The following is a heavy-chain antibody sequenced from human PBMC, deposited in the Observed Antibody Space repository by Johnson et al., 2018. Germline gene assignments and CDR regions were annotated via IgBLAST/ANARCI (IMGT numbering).Heavy chain of an antibody. CDR1: GFIFDDYA. D-gene: IGHD3-22*01. J-gene: IGHJ6*02. CDR2: IRWHRGSI. Sequence: VQLVQSGGGLVQPGRSLRLSCAASGFIFDDYAMHWVRQAPGKGLEWVSGIRWHRGSIGYADSVKGRFTISRDNAKNSLYLQMNSLRAEDTALYYCARDRGGRRGRGYYYYCSGMDGWGQGTTVTVSS. CDR3: ARDRGGRRGRGYYYYCSGMDG. V-gene: IGHV3-9*01.